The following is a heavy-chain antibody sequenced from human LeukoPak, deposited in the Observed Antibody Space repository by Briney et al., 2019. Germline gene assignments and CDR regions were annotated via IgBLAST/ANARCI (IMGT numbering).Heavy chain of an antibody. CDR3: AKLLYDSSGYYYTHDAFDI. CDR2: ISGSGGST. J-gene: IGHJ3*02. CDR1: GFTFSSYA. V-gene: IGHV3-23*01. D-gene: IGHD3-22*01. Sequence: GGSLRLSCAASGFTFSSYAMSWVRQAPGKGLEWVSAISGSGGSTYYADSVKGRFTISRDNSKNTLYLQMNSLRAEDTAVYYCAKLLYDSSGYYYTHDAFDIWGQGTMVTVSS.